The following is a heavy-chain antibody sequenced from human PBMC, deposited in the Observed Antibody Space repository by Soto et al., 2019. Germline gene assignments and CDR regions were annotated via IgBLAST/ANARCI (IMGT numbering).Heavy chain of an antibody. J-gene: IGHJ4*02. Sequence: SETLSLTCTVSGGSITSGDYYWSWIRQPPGKGLEWIGYIYYSGSSYYNPSLKSRVTMSVDTSKNQLSLKLNSVTAADTAVYDCARCVSGWYHDYWGQGTLVTVSS. V-gene: IGHV4-30-4*01. CDR2: IYYSGSS. CDR1: GGSITSGDYY. D-gene: IGHD6-19*01. CDR3: ARCVSGWYHDY.